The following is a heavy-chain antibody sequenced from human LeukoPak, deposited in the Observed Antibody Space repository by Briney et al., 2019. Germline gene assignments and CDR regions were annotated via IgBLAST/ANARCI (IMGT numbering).Heavy chain of an antibody. CDR1: GGSISSYY. CDR2: IHHSETT. J-gene: IGHJ4*02. D-gene: IGHD3-22*01. V-gene: IGHV4-59*01. CDR3: ARGGFDSNTYYNYFDS. Sequence: SETLSLTCTVSGGSISSYYWSWIRQPPGKGLEWIGYIHHSETTNYNPSLKSRVTISVDTSNNQFSLRLTSVTASDTAVYYCARGGFDSNTYYNYFDSWGQGTLVTVSS.